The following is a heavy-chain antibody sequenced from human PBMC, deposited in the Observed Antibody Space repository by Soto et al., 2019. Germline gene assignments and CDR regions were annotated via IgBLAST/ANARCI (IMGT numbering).Heavy chain of an antibody. V-gene: IGHV1-69*02. CDR2: IIPILGIA. CDR1: GGTFSSYT. CDR3: ARGFWSGLGYHYMDV. D-gene: IGHD3-3*01. Sequence: SVKVSCKASGGTFSSYTISWVRQAPGQGLEWMGRIIPILGIANYAQKFQGRVTITADKSTSTAYMELSSLRSEDTAVYYCARGFWSGLGYHYMDVWGKGTTVTVSS. J-gene: IGHJ6*03.